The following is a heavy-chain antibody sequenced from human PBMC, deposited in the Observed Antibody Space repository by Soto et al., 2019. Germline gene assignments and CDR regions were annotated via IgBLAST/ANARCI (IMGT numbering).Heavy chain of an antibody. V-gene: IGHV3-7*05. J-gene: IGHJ4*02. Sequence: GGSLRLSCAASGFTFSSYWMSWVRQAPGKGLEWVANIKQDGSEKYYVDSVKGRFTISRDNAKNSLYLQMNSLRAEDTAVYYCARNNYYDRIYYFDYWGQGTLVTVSS. CDR2: IKQDGSEK. CDR1: GFTFSSYW. D-gene: IGHD3-22*01. CDR3: ARNNYYDRIYYFDY.